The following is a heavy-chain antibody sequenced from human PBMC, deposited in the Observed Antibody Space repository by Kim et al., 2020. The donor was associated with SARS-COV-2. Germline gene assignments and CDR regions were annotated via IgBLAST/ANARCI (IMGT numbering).Heavy chain of an antibody. D-gene: IGHD3-10*01. CDR3: TRGGYYGSGSYYKDYYGMDV. Sequence: VGSLRLFCSASGFTFSYAWMSWVFHVPVKVLEWVGRIKSKTDGGTTDYAAPVKGRFTISRDDSKNTLYLQMNSLKTEDTAVYYCTRGGYYGSGSYYKDYYGMDVWGQGTTVTVSS. CDR2: IKSKTDGGTT. J-gene: IGHJ6*02. CDR1: GFTFSYAW. V-gene: IGHV3-15*01.